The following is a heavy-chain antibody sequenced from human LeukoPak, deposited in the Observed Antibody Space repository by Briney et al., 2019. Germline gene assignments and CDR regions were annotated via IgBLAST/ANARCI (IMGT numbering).Heavy chain of an antibody. CDR1: GFTFSSYD. CDR3: ARDSTPEGYYDSSGPTSLDP. V-gene: IGHV3-30-3*01. CDR2: ISYDGSNK. Sequence: PGGSLRLSCAASGFTFSSYDMHWVRQAPGKGLEWVAVISYDGSNKYYADSVKGRFTISRDNSKNTLYLQMNSLRAEDTAVYYCARDSTPEGYYDSSGPTSLDPWGQGTLVTVSS. D-gene: IGHD3-22*01. J-gene: IGHJ5*02.